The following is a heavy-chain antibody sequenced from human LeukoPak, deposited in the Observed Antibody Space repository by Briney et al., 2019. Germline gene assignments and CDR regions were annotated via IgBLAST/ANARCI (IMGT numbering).Heavy chain of an antibody. J-gene: IGHJ4*02. V-gene: IGHV3-23*01. CDR2: ISASGDFT. CDR1: GFTFSSYA. CDR3: AKSPKVGPTGVSDD. D-gene: IGHD1-26*01. Sequence: PGGSLRLSCAASGFTFSSYAMSWVRQAPGKGLEWVSAISASGDFTYYADSVKGRFTISRDFFRNTLYLQMNSLRAEDTAVYYCAKSPKVGPTGVSDDWGQGTLVAVAS.